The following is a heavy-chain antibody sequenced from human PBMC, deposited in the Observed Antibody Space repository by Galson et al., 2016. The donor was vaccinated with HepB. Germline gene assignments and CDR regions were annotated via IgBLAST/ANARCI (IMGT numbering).Heavy chain of an antibody. D-gene: IGHD4-11*01. J-gene: IGHJ4*02. CDR2: IYPGDSDA. CDR3: ARHGDYSNVPYYFDY. V-gene: IGHV5-51*01. Sequence: QSGAEVKKPGEFLKISCKASGYSFTTYWIGWVRQMPGKGLEWMGIIYPGDSDARYSPSFQGQVTFSADKSISTAYLQWSSLKASDTAMYYCARHGDYSNVPYYFDYWAREPWSPSPQ. CDR1: GYSFTTYW.